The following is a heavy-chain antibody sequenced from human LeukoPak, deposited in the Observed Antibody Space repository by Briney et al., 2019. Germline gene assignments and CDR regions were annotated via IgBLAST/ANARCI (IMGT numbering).Heavy chain of an antibody. CDR2: IYHSGST. V-gene: IGHV4-39*07. Sequence: SETLSLTCTVSGGSISSYYWGWIRQPPGKGLEWIGSIYHSGSTYYNPSLKSRVTMSVDTSKNQFSLKLSSVTAADTAVYYCARTGDYGGWNFDYWGQGTLVTVSS. CDR3: ARTGDYGGWNFDY. CDR1: GGSISSYY. D-gene: IGHD4-23*01. J-gene: IGHJ4*02.